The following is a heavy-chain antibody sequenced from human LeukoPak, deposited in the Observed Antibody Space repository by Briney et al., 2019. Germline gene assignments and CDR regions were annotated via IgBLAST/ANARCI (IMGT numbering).Heavy chain of an antibody. CDR2: IKSKTDGGTT. D-gene: IGHD3-22*01. V-gene: IGHV3-15*01. J-gene: IGHJ5*02. CDR1: GFTFSNAW. CDR3: TTDNLVVITKCWFDP. Sequence: GGSLSLSCAASGFTFSNAWMSWVRQAPGKGLEWVGRIKSKTDGGTTDYAAPVKGRFTISSDDSKNTQYLQMNSLKTEDTAVYYCTTDNLVVITKCWFDPWGQGTLVTVSS.